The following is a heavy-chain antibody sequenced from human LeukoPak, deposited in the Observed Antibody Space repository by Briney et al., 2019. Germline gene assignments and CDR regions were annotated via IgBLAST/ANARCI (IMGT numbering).Heavy chain of an antibody. Sequence: GASVKVSCKASGCTFTSYYMHWVRQAPGQGLEWMGIINPSGGSTSYAQKFQGRVTMTRDTSTSTVYMELSSLRSEDTAVYYCARALDYYDSSGYPDYWGQGTLVTVSS. J-gene: IGHJ4*02. CDR2: INPSGGST. D-gene: IGHD3-22*01. CDR3: ARALDYYDSSGYPDY. V-gene: IGHV1-46*03. CDR1: GCTFTSYY.